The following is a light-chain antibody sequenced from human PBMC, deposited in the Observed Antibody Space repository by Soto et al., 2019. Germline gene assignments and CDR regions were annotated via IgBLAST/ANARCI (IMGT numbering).Light chain of an antibody. CDR3: HQYGSSPYT. CDR2: ATS. V-gene: IGKV3-20*01. CDR1: QSLTGNS. J-gene: IGKJ2*01. Sequence: DIVLTQSPGTLSLSPGERATLSCRASQSLTGNSLAWFQQKPGQAPRLLIYATSARATGVPDTFSASGSGTDFTLIITRLAPEDFAVYFCHQYGSSPYTFSQGTKLEIK.